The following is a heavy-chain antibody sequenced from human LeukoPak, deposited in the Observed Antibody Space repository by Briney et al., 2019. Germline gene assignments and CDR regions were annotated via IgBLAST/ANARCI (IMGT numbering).Heavy chain of an antibody. D-gene: IGHD1-26*01. CDR3: ANYGGTYWYYFDY. CDR1: GCTFSSYA. Sequence: GGSLRLSCTTSGCTFSSYAMSWVRQAPGKGLEWVSTISGSGGNTYYADSVKGRFTISRDNSKNTLYLQMNSLRADDTAAYYCANYGGTYWYYFDYWGQGTLVIVSS. V-gene: IGHV3-23*01. J-gene: IGHJ4*02. CDR2: ISGSGGNT.